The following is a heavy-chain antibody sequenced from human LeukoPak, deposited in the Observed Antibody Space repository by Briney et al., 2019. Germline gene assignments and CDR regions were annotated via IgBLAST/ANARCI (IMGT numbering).Heavy chain of an antibody. Sequence: GGSLRLSCVASGFTFSSYAMNWVRQAPGKGLEWVSWISSTSNTIYYADSVKGRFTISRDNAKNTLDLQMNSLRDEDTAVYYCARPSRSTGPAYWGQGTLVTVSS. V-gene: IGHV3-48*02. CDR3: ARPSRSTGPAY. D-gene: IGHD2-2*01. CDR1: GFTFSSYA. CDR2: ISSTSNTI. J-gene: IGHJ4*02.